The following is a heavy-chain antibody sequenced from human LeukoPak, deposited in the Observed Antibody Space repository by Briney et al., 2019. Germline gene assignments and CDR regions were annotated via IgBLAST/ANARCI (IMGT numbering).Heavy chain of an antibody. Sequence: QPGGSLRLSCAASGFTFSSYAMRWVRQAPGKGLEWVAVISYDGSNKYYADSVKGRFTISRDNSKNTLYLQMNSLRAEDTAVYYCARDPMATVTTNAFDYWGQGTLVTVSS. V-gene: IGHV3-30-3*01. D-gene: IGHD4-17*01. J-gene: IGHJ4*02. CDR3: ARDPMATVTTNAFDY. CDR2: ISYDGSNK. CDR1: GFTFSSYA.